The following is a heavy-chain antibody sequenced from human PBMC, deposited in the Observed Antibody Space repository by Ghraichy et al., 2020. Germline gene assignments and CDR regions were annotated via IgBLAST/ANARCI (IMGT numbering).Heavy chain of an antibody. CDR2: IKQDGSDK. V-gene: IGHV3-7*03. J-gene: IGHJ4*02. CDR3: ARYGYGHNTPFDY. Sequence: GTLRLSCAASGFTFSDYWMTWVRQAPGKGLECVAYIKQDGSDKYYVDSVKGRFTISRDSAKKLVTLQMNNLRAEDTAVYYCARYGYGHNTPFDYWGQGTLVTVSS. D-gene: IGHD5-18*01. CDR1: GFTFSDYW.